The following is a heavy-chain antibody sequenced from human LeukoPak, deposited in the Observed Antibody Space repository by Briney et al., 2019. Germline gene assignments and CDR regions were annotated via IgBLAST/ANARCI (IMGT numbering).Heavy chain of an antibody. CDR1: GGSITSYF. D-gene: IGHD2-15*01. J-gene: IGHJ1*01. CDR2: IYHSGTT. CDR3: AQKAPYSPGYSQH. Sequence: PSETLSLTCTVSGGSITSYFWSWIRQPPGKELEWIGYIYHSGTTNYNPSLKGRVSISVNTSKTQFSLRLTSVTAADTAVYYCAQKAPYSPGYSQHWGQGTLVTVSS. V-gene: IGHV4-59*01.